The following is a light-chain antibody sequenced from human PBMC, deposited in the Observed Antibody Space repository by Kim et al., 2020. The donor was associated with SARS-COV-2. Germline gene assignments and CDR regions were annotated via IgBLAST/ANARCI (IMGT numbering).Light chain of an antibody. V-gene: IGLV3-19*01. CDR1: SLRSYY. CDR3: NSRDSSGNHVL. Sequence: ALGQTVRITCRGDSLRSYYASWYQQKQGQAPVLVIYAKNNRPSWIPDRFSGSSSGNTASLTITGAQAEDEADYYCNSRDSSGNHVLFGGGTKLTVL. J-gene: IGLJ2*01. CDR2: AKN.